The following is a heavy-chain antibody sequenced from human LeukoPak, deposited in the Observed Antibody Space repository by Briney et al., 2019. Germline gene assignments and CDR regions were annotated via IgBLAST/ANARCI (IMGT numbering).Heavy chain of an antibody. V-gene: IGHV3-23*01. CDR1: GFTVSSNY. J-gene: IGHJ4*02. D-gene: IGHD6-19*01. CDR3: AEDARRTSGWYFFDY. Sequence: PGGSLRLSCAASGFTVSSNYMSWVRQGPGKGLEWVSVISDSGSITYYADSVKGRFTISRDNSKNTLFLQMNSLRADDTAVYYCAEDARRTSGWYFFDYWGQGTLVTVSS. CDR2: ISDSGSIT.